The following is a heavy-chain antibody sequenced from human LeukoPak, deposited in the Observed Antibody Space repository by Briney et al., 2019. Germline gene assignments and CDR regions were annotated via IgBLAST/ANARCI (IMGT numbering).Heavy chain of an antibody. CDR3: ARGYFDWLLPDY. CDR2: ISYDGSNK. J-gene: IGHJ4*02. V-gene: IGHV3-30*04. CDR1: GFTFSSYA. Sequence: GRSLRLSCAASGFTFSSYAMHWVRQAPGKGLEWVAVISYDGSNKYYADSVKGRFTISRDNSKNTLYLQMNSLRAEDTAVYYCARGYFDWLLPDYWGQGTLVTVSS. D-gene: IGHD3-9*01.